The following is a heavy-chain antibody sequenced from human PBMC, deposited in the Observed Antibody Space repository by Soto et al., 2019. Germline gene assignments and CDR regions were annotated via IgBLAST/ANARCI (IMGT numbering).Heavy chain of an antibody. CDR2: IYYGGST. Sequence: SETLSLTCTVSGGSISSGSYYWGWIRQPPGKGLEWIGSIYYGGSTYYNPSLKSRVTISVDTSKNQFSLKLSSVTAADTAVYYCVRQDYGSGSQNSFDPWGQGTLVTVSS. CDR3: VRQDYGSGSQNSFDP. D-gene: IGHD3-10*01. CDR1: GGSISSGSYY. V-gene: IGHV4-39*01. J-gene: IGHJ5*02.